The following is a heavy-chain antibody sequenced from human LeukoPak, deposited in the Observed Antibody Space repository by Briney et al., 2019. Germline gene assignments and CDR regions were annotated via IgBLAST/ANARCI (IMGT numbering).Heavy chain of an antibody. J-gene: IGHJ6*03. CDR3: APRAGGYYYLDV. CDR1: GFSFTSYW. D-gene: IGHD6-19*01. Sequence: GESLKISCKGSGFSFTSYWIAWVRQIPGEGLEWMGIIYPYDSNTKYSPSFQGQGTISADKSISTAYLQWTSLKASDTAMYYCAPRAGGYYYLDVWGKGTTVTVSS. CDR2: IYPYDSNT. V-gene: IGHV5-51*01.